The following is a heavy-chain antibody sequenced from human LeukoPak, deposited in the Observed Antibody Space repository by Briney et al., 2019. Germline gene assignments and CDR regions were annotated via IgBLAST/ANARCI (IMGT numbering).Heavy chain of an antibody. J-gene: IGHJ4*02. CDR1: GGSLSRYY. CDR2: IYTSGST. CDR3: ARVSAVVSAFDY. Sequence: SETLSLTCTVSGGSLSRYYWSWIRQPAGKGLEWIGRIYTSGSTNYNPSLKSRVTMSVDTSKNQFSLKLSSVTAADTAVYYCARVSAVVSAFDYWGQGTLVTVSS. V-gene: IGHV4-4*07. D-gene: IGHD3-3*01.